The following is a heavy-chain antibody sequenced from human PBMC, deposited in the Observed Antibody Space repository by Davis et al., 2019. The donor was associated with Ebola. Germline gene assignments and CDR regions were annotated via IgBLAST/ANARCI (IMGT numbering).Heavy chain of an antibody. D-gene: IGHD3-22*01. Sequence: MPSETLSLTCTVSGYSISSGYYWGWIRQPPGKGLEWIGTVYYSGSTNYNPSLKSRVTISVDTSKNQFSLKLSSVTAADTAVYYCARLYYYDSSGYQNWFDPWGQGTLVTVSS. V-gene: IGHV4-38-2*02. CDR2: VYYSGST. CDR1: GYSISSGYY. CDR3: ARLYYYDSSGYQNWFDP. J-gene: IGHJ5*02.